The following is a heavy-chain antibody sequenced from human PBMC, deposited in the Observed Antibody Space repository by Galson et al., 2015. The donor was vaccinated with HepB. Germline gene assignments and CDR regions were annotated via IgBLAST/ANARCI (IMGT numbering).Heavy chain of an antibody. CDR3: AKGTTDIDY. J-gene: IGHJ4*02. Sequence: SLRLSCAASGFTFSRLGMTWVRQAPGKGLECVSAIRVSGHSTDYADSVKGRFTISRDNSKNMLYLQMNNLRAEDTAVYYCAKGTTDIDYWGQGTQVTVSS. CDR1: GFTFSRLG. V-gene: IGHV3-23*01. CDR2: IRVSGHST. D-gene: IGHD1-1*01.